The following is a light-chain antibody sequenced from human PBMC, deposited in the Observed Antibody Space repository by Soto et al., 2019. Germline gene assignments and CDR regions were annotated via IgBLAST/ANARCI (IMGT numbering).Light chain of an antibody. Sequence: AIQMTQSPSSLSVSVGDRVTITCRASQDIRNDLGWYQQKPGKAPKLLIYGTSNLQSGVPSRFSGSGSGTDFTLTISSLQPEDFAIYYCQHYYSALPWTFGPGTKVEIK. CDR2: GTS. CDR3: QHYYSALPWT. V-gene: IGKV1-6*01. CDR1: QDIRND. J-gene: IGKJ1*01.